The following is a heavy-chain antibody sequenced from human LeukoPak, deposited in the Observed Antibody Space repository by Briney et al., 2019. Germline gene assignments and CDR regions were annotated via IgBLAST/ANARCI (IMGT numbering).Heavy chain of an antibody. J-gene: IGHJ4*02. D-gene: IGHD3-22*01. CDR1: GYTFTGYY. CDR2: INPNSGGT. V-gene: IGHV1-2*06. CDR3: ARASNIYDSSGYYYTLDY. Sequence: ASVKLSCKASGYTFTGYYMHWVRQAPGQGLEWMGRINPNSGGTNYAQKFQGRVTMTRDTSISTAYMELSRLRSDDTAVYYCARASNIYDSSGYYYTLDYWGQGTLVTVSS.